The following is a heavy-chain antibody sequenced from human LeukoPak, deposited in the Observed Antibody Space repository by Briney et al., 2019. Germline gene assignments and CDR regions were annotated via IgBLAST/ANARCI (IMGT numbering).Heavy chain of an antibody. CDR2: IYYGGTT. CDR1: GDSISSRSYY. CDR3: AREERGYYDSSGSPDY. V-gene: IGHV4-39*07. Sequence: SETLSLTCTVSGDSISSRSYYWAWIRQPRGKGLEWIGTIYYGGTTYYNPSLKSRVTISADTSKNQFSLKLGSVTAADTAVHYCAREERGYYDSSGSPDYWGQGTLVTVSS. D-gene: IGHD3-22*01. J-gene: IGHJ4*02.